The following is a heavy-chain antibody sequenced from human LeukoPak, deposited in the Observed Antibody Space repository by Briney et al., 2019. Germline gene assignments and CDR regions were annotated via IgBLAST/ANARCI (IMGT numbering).Heavy chain of an antibody. CDR1: VFTFTSYW. Sequence: GGSLRLSCAASVFTFTSYWMHWVRQAPGKGLVWVSRMNSEVSSTSYADSVKGRFTISRDNAKNTLYLQMNSLRAEDTAVYYCGRDLVAVAGTVYWGQGTLVTVSS. J-gene: IGHJ4*02. CDR3: GRDLVAVAGTVY. V-gene: IGHV3-74*01. CDR2: MNSEVSST. D-gene: IGHD6-19*01.